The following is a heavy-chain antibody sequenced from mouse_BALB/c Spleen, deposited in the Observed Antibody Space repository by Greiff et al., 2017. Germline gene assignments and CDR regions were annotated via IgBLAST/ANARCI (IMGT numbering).Heavy chain of an antibody. D-gene: IGHD1-2*01. J-gene: IGHJ1*01. Sequence: SGPELVKPGALVKISCKASGYTFTSYDINWVKQRPGQGLEWIGWIYPGDGSTKYNEKFKGKATLTADKSSSTAYMQLSSLTSENSAVYFCARTFTTATDWYFDVWGAGTTVTVSS. CDR3: ARTFTTATDWYFDV. CDR1: GYTFTSYD. CDR2: IYPGDGST. V-gene: IGHV1S33*01.